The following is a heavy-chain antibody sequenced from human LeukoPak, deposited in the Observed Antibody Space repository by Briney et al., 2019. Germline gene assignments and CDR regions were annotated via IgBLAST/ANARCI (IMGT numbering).Heavy chain of an antibody. Sequence: PGGSLRLSCAASGFTFSDYYMSWIRQAPGKGLEWVSYISSSGSTIYYADSVKGRFTISRDNAKNSLYLQMNSLRAEDTAVYYCARGGGFLVSNDEVLRFLGGPDAFDIWGQGTMVTVSS. CDR3: ARGGGFLVSNDEVLRFLGGPDAFDI. D-gene: IGHD3-3*01. J-gene: IGHJ3*02. V-gene: IGHV3-11*04. CDR1: GFTFSDYY. CDR2: ISSSGSTI.